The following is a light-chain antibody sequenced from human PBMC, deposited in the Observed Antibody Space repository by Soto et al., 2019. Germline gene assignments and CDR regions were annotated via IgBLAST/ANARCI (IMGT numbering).Light chain of an antibody. CDR1: QSIGRW. Sequence: DIQMTQSPSTLSASVGDRVTITCRASQSIGRWLAWYQQKPGAAPKLLIYDASSLQSGVPSRFSGSGSGTEFTLSISSRQPDDFATYYCQQYKGTFGEGTKVEIK. CDR2: DAS. CDR3: QQYKGT. V-gene: IGKV1-5*01. J-gene: IGKJ1*01.